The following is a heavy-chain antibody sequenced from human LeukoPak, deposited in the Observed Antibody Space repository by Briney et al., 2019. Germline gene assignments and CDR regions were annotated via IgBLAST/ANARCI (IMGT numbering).Heavy chain of an antibody. J-gene: IGHJ5*02. CDR2: ISYNGST. Sequence: SETLSLTCAVYGGSFSGYYWSWIRQHPGKGLECIGYISYNGSTYYNPSLKTRVTISVDTSKNQFSLKLSSVTAADTAVYYCARDKGGNYDFWNNNVLPAGLDPWGQGTLVTVTS. CDR3: ARDKGGNYDFWNNNVLPAGLDP. D-gene: IGHD3-3*01. CDR1: GGSFSGYY. V-gene: IGHV4-31*11.